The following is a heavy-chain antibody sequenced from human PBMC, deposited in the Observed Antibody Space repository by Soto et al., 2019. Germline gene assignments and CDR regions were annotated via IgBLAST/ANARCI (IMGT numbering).Heavy chain of an antibody. CDR1: GGSISSYY. J-gene: IGHJ6*03. CDR2: IYYSGST. D-gene: IGHD4-17*01. V-gene: IGHV4-59*08. CDR3: ARLRSGDYAPYYYYYMDV. Sequence: SETLSLTCTVSGGSISSYYWSWIRQPPGKGLEWIGYIYYSGSTNYNPSLKSRVTISVDTSKNQFSLKLSSVTAADTAVYYCARLRSGDYAPYYYYYMDVWGKGTTVTVSS.